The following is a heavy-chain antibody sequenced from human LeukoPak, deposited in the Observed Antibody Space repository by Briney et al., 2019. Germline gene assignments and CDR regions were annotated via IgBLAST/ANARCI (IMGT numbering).Heavy chain of an antibody. CDR1: GYTFTGYY. J-gene: IGHJ4*02. CDR3: ASRSAVAGTFDY. CDR2: INPNSGGT. V-gene: IGHV1-2*06. D-gene: IGHD6-19*01. Sequence: GASVKVSCKASGYTFTGYYMHWVRQAPGQGLEWMGRINPNSGGTNYAQKFQGGVTMTRDTSISTAYMELSRLRSDDTAVYYCASRSAVAGTFDYWGQGTLVTVSS.